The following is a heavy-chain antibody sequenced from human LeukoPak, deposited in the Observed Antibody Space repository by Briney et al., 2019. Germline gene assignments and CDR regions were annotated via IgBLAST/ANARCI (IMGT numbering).Heavy chain of an antibody. CDR1: GGTFSSYA. CDR2: IIPIFGTA. CDR3: AREMGFGELFFDY. D-gene: IGHD3-10*01. J-gene: IGHJ4*02. V-gene: IGHV1-69*13. Sequence: ASVKVSCKASGGTFSSYAISWVRQAPGQGLEWMGGIIPIFGTANYAQKFQGRVTITADESTSTAYMELSSLRSEDTAVYYCAREMGFGELFFDYWGQGTLVTVSS.